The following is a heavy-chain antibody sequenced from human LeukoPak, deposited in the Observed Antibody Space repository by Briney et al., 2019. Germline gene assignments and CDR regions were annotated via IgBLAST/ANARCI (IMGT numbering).Heavy chain of an antibody. V-gene: IGHV3-30*04. Sequence: PGGSLRLSCAASGFTFSSYAMHWVRQAPGKGLEWVAVISYDGSNKYYADSVKGRFTISRDNSKNTLYLQMNSLRAEDTAVYYCARDKYSNVRGVISYWGQGTLVTVSS. CDR2: ISYDGSNK. D-gene: IGHD3-10*01. J-gene: IGHJ4*02. CDR3: ARDKYSNVRGVISY. CDR1: GFTFSSYA.